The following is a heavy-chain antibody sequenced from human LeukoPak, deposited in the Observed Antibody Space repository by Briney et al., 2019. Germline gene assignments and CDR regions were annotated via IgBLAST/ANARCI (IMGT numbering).Heavy chain of an antibody. CDR2: LSRDSKYI. CDR1: GFTFNNYA. J-gene: IGHJ4*02. Sequence: GGSLRLSCAASGFTFNNYAMNWVRQAPGKGLEWVSSLSRDSKYIYYADSVKGRFTISRDNAKNSVYLQMSSLRAEDTAVYYCARSTSETGNDYWGQGTLVTVSS. CDR3: ARSTSETGNDY. D-gene: IGHD3-9*01. V-gene: IGHV3-21*01.